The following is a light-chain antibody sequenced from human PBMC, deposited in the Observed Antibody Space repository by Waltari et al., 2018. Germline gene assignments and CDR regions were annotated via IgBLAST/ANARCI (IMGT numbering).Light chain of an antibody. Sequence: QSALTQPASVSGSPGQSITISCTGTRSDVGGSNYVPWYQQYPGKAPKLMIYDVTKPPSGVSNRFSGSKSGNTASLTISGLQAEDEADYYCCSYAGSFTHVLFGGGTKLTVL. CDR1: RSDVGGSNY. J-gene: IGLJ2*01. V-gene: IGLV2-23*02. CDR3: CSYAGSFTHVL. CDR2: DVT.